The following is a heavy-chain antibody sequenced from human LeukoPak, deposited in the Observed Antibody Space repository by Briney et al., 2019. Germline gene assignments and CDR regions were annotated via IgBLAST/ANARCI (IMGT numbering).Heavy chain of an antibody. CDR1: GYTFTSYA. CDR3: ARAIDGSLTAHNWFDP. J-gene: IGHJ5*02. D-gene: IGHD1-26*01. V-gene: IGHV7-4-1*02. Sequence: ASVKVSCKASGYTFTSYAMNWVRQAPGQGLEWMGWINTNTGNPTYAQGFTGRFVYSLDTSVSTAYLQISSLKVEDTAVYYCARAIDGSLTAHNWFDPWGQGTLVTVSS. CDR2: INTNTGNP.